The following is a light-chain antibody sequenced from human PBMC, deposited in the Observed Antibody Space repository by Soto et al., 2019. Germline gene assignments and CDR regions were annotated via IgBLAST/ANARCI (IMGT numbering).Light chain of an antibody. V-gene: IGLV1-44*01. J-gene: IGLJ2*01. CDR2: TNN. Sequence: QSVLTQPPSASGTPGQRVTISCSGSSSNIGTYSVNWYQQLPGAAPKLLIYTNNQRPSGAPDRFSGSKSGTSASLAISGLQSGDEANYYCAAWDDSLNGVVFGGGTKLTVL. CDR1: SSNIGTYS. CDR3: AAWDDSLNGVV.